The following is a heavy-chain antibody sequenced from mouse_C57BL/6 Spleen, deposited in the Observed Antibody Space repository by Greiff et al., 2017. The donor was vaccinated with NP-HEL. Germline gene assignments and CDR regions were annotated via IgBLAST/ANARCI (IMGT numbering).Heavy chain of an antibody. Sequence: QVHVKQSGAELARPGASVKMSCKASGYTFTSYTMHWVKQRPGQGLEWIGYINPSSGYTKYNQKFKDKATLTADKSSSTAYMQLSSLTSEDSAVYYCARDEYGNYDYWGQGTTLTVSS. CDR1: GYTFTSYT. D-gene: IGHD2-10*02. CDR3: ARDEYGNYDY. V-gene: IGHV1-4*01. CDR2: INPSSGYT. J-gene: IGHJ2*01.